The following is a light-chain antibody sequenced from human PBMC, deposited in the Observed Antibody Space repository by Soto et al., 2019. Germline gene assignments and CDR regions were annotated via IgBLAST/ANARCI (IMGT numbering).Light chain of an antibody. CDR1: QSISTW. J-gene: IGKJ1*01. CDR2: DVS. CDR3: QQYNSQWT. V-gene: IGKV1-5*01. Sequence: DIQMTQPPSTLSASVGDTLTITCRASQSISTWLAWYQQKPGKAPKLLIYDVSSLESGVPSRFSGSGSGTEFTLTISSLQPDDFATYYCQQYNSQWTFGQGTKVDTK.